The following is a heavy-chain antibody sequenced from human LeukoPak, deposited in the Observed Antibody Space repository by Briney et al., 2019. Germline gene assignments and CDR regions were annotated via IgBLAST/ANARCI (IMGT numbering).Heavy chain of an antibody. J-gene: IGHJ4*02. CDR2: IWYDGNHR. D-gene: IGHD5-24*01. CDR1: GFTFSSHG. Sequence: GGSLRLSCVASGFTFSSHGMHWVRQAPGKGLEWVAVIWYDGNHRYYPDSVKGRFTISRDNSKNTLFLQMDSLRVDDTAVYYCVRDNAAADGALDYWGQGSLVTVSS. V-gene: IGHV3-33*01. CDR3: VRDNAAADGALDY.